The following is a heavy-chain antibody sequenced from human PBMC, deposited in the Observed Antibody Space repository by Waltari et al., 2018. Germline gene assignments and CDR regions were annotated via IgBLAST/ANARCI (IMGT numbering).Heavy chain of an antibody. CDR2: IYHSGST. J-gene: IGHJ4*02. CDR1: GYSISSGYY. D-gene: IGHD6-6*01. V-gene: IGHV4-38-2*02. CDR3: ARDPNSSSGGIDY. Sequence: QVQLQESGPGLVKPSETLSLTCAVSGYSISSGYYWGWIRQPPGKGLEWIGSIYHSGSTYYNPSLKSRVTISVDTSKNQFSLKLSSVTAADTAVYYCARDPNSSSGGIDYWGQGTLVTVSS.